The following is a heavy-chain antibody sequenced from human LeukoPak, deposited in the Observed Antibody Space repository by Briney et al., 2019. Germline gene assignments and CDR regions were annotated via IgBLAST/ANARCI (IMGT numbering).Heavy chain of an antibody. V-gene: IGHV3-33*06. CDR2: IWYDGSNN. Sequence: GRSLRLSCAASGFTFSYYGMHWVRQAPGRRLGWVALIWYDGSNNYYADSVKGRFTISRDNSKNTLYLQMNSLRAEDTAVYYCAKNHYYDSSGLDAFGIWGQGTLVTISS. J-gene: IGHJ3*02. CDR1: GFTFSYYG. D-gene: IGHD3-22*01. CDR3: AKNHYYDSSGLDAFGI.